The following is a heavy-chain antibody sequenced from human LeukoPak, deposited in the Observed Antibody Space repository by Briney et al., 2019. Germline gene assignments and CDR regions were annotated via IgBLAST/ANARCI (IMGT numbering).Heavy chain of an antibody. Sequence: GGSLRLSCAGSGFTFSDYYMSWIRQAPGKGLEWVSYISSSGSTIYYADSVKGRFTISRDNAKNSLYLQMNSLRAEDTAVYYCARGDFLGYCSSTSCSTSGAFDIWGQGTMVTVFS. CDR3: ARGDFLGYCSSTSCSTSGAFDI. J-gene: IGHJ3*02. CDR2: ISSSGSTI. V-gene: IGHV3-11*01. CDR1: GFTFSDYY. D-gene: IGHD2-2*01.